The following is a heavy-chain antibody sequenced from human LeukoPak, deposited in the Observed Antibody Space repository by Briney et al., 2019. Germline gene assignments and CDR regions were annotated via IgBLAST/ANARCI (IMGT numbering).Heavy chain of an antibody. Sequence: PGGSLRLSCAASGFTFSSYAMSWVRQAPGKGLEWVSAISGSGGSTYYADSVKGRFTISRDNSKNTLYLQMNSLRAEDTAVYYCARHNPRATSPARTYWYFDLWGRGTLVTVSS. V-gene: IGHV3-23*01. CDR1: GFTFSSYA. CDR2: ISGSGGST. D-gene: IGHD6-6*01. CDR3: ARHNPRATSPARTYWYFDL. J-gene: IGHJ2*01.